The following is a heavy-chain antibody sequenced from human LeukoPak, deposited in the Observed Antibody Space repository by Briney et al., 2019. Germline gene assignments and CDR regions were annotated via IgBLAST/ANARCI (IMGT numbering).Heavy chain of an antibody. V-gene: IGHV1-8*01. Sequence: ASVKVSCKASGYTFTSYDINWVRQAPGQGLEWMGWMNPNSGNTGYAQKFQGRVTMTRNTSISTAYMELSSLRSEDTAVYYCARGRIVVVPAANQGNYYYYYMDVWGKGTTVTVSS. J-gene: IGHJ6*03. CDR3: ARGRIVVVPAANQGNYYYYYMDV. CDR1: GYTFTSYD. CDR2: MNPNSGNT. D-gene: IGHD2-2*01.